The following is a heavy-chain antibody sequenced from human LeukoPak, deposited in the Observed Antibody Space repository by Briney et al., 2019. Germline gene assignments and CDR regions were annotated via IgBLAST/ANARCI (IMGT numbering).Heavy chain of an antibody. D-gene: IGHD6-6*01. Sequence: GGSLTLSCAASGFTFSSYGMHWVRQAPGKGLEWVAFIRYDGSNKYYADSVKGRLTISRENSKNKLYLQMNSLRAEDTAVYYCAGGSVAARQRGPPKDWFDPWGQGTLVTVSS. CDR3: AGGSVAARQRGPPKDWFDP. V-gene: IGHV3-30*02. CDR1: GFTFSSYG. J-gene: IGHJ5*02. CDR2: IRYDGSNK.